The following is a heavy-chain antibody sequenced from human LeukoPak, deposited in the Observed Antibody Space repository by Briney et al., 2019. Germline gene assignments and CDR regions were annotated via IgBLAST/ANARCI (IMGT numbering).Heavy chain of an antibody. J-gene: IGHJ5*02. CDR3: ARSDCSSTSCYHLWFDP. CDR1: GGSISSSSYY. V-gene: IGHV4-39*01. CDR2: IYYSGST. D-gene: IGHD2-2*01. Sequence: SETLSLTCTVSGGSISSSSYYWGWIRQPPGKGLEWIGSIYYSGSTYYNPSPKSRVTISVDTSKNQFSLKLSSVTAADTAVYYCARSDCSSTSCYHLWFDPWGQGTLVTVSS.